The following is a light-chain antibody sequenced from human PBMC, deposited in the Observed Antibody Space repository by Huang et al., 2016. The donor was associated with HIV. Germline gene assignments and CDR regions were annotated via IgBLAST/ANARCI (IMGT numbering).Light chain of an antibody. J-gene: IGKJ1*01. Sequence: EVVLTQSPRSLSSSPGERVTLYCRASQSVSSYFLAWYQQKPGQAPRLLIHAASSRASGSPGRFSGSGSGTAFTLTIAGLEPEDSALYFCHPYGTPPWTFGQGTRVEIK. CDR2: AAS. V-gene: IGKV3-20*01. CDR3: HPYGTPPWT. CDR1: QSVSSYF.